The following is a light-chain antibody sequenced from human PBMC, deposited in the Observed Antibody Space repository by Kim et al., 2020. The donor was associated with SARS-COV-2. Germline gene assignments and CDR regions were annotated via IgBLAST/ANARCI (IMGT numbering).Light chain of an antibody. Sequence: SPGESATLSGRARQSVSSNLAWYQQKPGQAPRLLIYGASTRATGIPARFSGSGSGTEFTLTISSLQSEDFAVYYCQQYNNWPPLTFGGGTKVDIK. V-gene: IGKV3-15*01. CDR3: QQYNNWPPLT. CDR1: QSVSSN. CDR2: GAS. J-gene: IGKJ4*01.